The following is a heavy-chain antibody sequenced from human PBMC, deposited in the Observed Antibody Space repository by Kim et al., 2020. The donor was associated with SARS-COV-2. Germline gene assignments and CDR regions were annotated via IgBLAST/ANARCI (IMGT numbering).Heavy chain of an antibody. D-gene: IGHD3-22*01. CDR2: IYPGDSDT. CDR3: ASLPYYYDSSGYYFEAFDI. CDR1: GYSFTSYW. J-gene: IGHJ3*02. Sequence: GESLKISCKGSGYSFTSYWIGWVRQMPGKGLEWMRIIYPGDSDTRYSPSFQGQVTISADKSISTAYLQWSSLKASDTAMYYCASLPYYYDSSGYYFEAFDIWGQGTMVTVSS. V-gene: IGHV5-51*01.